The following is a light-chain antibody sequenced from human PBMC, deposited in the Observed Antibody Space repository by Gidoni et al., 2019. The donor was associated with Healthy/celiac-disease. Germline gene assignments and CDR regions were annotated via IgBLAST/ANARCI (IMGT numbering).Light chain of an antibody. CDR1: QSLLHSNGYNY. CDR3: MQALQTPLT. Sequence: DIVMPQSPLSLPVTPGEPASISCRSSQSLLHSNGYNYLDWYLQKPGQSPQLLIYLGSTRASGVPDRFSGSGSGTDFTLKISRVEAEDVGVYYCMQALQTPLTFGGXTKVEIK. V-gene: IGKV2-28*01. J-gene: IGKJ4*01. CDR2: LGS.